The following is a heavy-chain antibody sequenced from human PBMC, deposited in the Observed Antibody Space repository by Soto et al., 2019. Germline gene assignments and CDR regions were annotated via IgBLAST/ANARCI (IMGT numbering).Heavy chain of an antibody. D-gene: IGHD5-12*01. CDR2: ISAYNGNT. Sequence: GASVKVSCKASGYTFTTYGISWVRQAPGQGLEWMGWISAYNGNTNYAQNLQGRVTMTTDTSTSTAYMELRSLRSDDTAVYYCARGERWLHQYYFDYWGQGTLVTVSS. CDR1: GYTFTTYG. J-gene: IGHJ4*02. CDR3: ARGERWLHQYYFDY. V-gene: IGHV1-18*01.